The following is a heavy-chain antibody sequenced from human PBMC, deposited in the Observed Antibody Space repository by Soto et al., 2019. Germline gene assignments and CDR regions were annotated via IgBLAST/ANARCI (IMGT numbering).Heavy chain of an antibody. D-gene: IGHD3-10*01. CDR3: ATATSIYGPVYWYLDL. CDR2: ITPRLGRA. J-gene: IGHJ2*01. CDR1: GGTFSTYA. Sequence: QVQLVQSGAEVKKPGSSVKVSCKASGGTFSTYAISWVRQAPGQGLEWMGGITPRLGRANYAQKFQGRVTIIADEPASTAYMELSSLRSEDTAMYYCATATSIYGPVYWYLDLWGRGTLVTVSS. V-gene: IGHV1-69*11.